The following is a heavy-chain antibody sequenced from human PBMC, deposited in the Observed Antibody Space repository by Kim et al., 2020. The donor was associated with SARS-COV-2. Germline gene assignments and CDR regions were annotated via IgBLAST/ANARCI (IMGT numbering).Heavy chain of an antibody. V-gene: IGHV1-69*01. D-gene: IGHD2-21*01. J-gene: IGHJ4*02. CDR3: ARFSPAGIAADY. Sequence: NYAQKFQGRVTITADESTSTAYMELSSLRSEDTAVYYCARFSPAGIAADYWGQGTLVTVSS.